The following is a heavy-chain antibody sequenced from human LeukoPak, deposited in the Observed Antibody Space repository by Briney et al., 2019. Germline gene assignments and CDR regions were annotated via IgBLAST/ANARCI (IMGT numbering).Heavy chain of an antibody. J-gene: IGHJ4*02. CDR1: GFNFRDAA. CDR2: IGPVGDSP. D-gene: IGHD2-2*01. Sequence: GGSLRLSCAASGFNFRDAAMTWVRQAPGKGLEWVSLIGPVGDSPFYADSVKGRFTVSRDNSKNTLSLQMNSLRVEDTAIYYCARGGVVVPAAPYFDYWGQGTLVTVSS. V-gene: IGHV3-23*01. CDR3: ARGGVVVPAAPYFDY.